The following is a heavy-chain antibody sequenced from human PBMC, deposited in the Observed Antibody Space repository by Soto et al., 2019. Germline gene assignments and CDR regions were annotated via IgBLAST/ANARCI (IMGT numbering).Heavy chain of an antibody. V-gene: IGHV3-48*02. CDR1: GFTFDSYS. CDR3: ARDPSLAVALQTHFDY. CDR2: ISSSSSTI. D-gene: IGHD6-19*01. Sequence: EVQLVESGGGLVQPGGSLRLSCAASGFTFDSYSMNWVRQAPGKGLEWVSYISSSSSTIYYTDSVKGRFTICRDNAKNSLYLQMNSLRDEDTSVYYCARDPSLAVALQTHFDYWGQGTLVTVSS. J-gene: IGHJ4*02.